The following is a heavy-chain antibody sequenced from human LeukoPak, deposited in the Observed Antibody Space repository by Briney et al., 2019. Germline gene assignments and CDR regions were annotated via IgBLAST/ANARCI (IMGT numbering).Heavy chain of an antibody. CDR2: IYYSGST. CDR3: ARGLRQQWLSY. V-gene: IGHV4-39*07. D-gene: IGHD6-19*01. Sequence: SETLSLTCTVSGGSISSSSYYWGWIRQPPGKGLEWIGSIYYSGSTYYNPSLKSRVTISVDTSKNQFSLKLSSVTAADTAVYYCARGLRQQWLSYWGQGTLVTVSS. CDR1: GGSISSSSYY. J-gene: IGHJ4*02.